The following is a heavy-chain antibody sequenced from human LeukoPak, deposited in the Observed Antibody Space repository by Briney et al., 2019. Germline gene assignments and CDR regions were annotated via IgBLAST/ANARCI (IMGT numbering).Heavy chain of an antibody. CDR2: IKHDGSEK. D-gene: IGHD3-22*01. CDR3: ATPLDYYDRSDSHQGGD. Sequence: GGSLRLSCAASGFTFSRHWMTWVRQAPGKGLEWVANIKHDGSEKNYVDSVKGRFTISRDNAKNSLYLQVNSLRAEDTAAYYCATPLDYYDRSDSHQGGDWGQGTLVTVSS. CDR1: GFTFSRHW. J-gene: IGHJ4*02. V-gene: IGHV3-7*03.